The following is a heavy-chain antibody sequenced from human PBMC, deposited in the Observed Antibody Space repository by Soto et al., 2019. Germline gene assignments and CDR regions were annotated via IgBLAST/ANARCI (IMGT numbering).Heavy chain of an antibody. Sequence: SETLSLTCTVSGGSISSYYWSWIRQPPGKGLEWIGYIYYSGSTNYNPSLKSRVTISVDTSKNQFSLKLSSVTAADTAVYYCARRSRIAAAGTYWFDPWGQGTLVTVSS. CDR3: ARRSRIAAAGTYWFDP. V-gene: IGHV4-59*08. J-gene: IGHJ5*02. CDR2: IYYSGST. CDR1: GGSISSYY. D-gene: IGHD6-13*01.